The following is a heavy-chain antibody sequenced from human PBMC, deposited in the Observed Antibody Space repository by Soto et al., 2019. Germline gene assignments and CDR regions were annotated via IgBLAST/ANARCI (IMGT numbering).Heavy chain of an antibody. CDR2: ISSGGGTT. D-gene: IGHD3-10*01. CDR3: ASGDGSGFPVY. CDR1: GLTFSSYE. J-gene: IGHJ4*01. Sequence: GGPRSISCAASGLTFSSYEMNWVRQAPGKGLEWVSYISSGGGTTYYADAVKGRFTISRDNAKNSLYLEMTSLRAEDTALYYRASGDGSGFPVYWGHGTLVTVSS. V-gene: IGHV3-48*03.